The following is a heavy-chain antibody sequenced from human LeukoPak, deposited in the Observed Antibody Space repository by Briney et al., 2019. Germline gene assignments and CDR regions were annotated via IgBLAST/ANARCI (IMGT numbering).Heavy chain of an antibody. V-gene: IGHV3-30*04. D-gene: IGHD3-22*01. Sequence: GGSLRLSCAASGFSFSTYAMHWVRQAPGKGLEWVAVISYDGSKKYYADSVKGRFTISRDNSKNTLYVQMNSLREDDTAVYYCARDPTRTDYYDSSGYYASRGYFDLWGRGTLVTVS. CDR2: ISYDGSKK. J-gene: IGHJ2*01. CDR3: ARDPTRTDYYDSSGYYASRGYFDL. CDR1: GFSFSTYA.